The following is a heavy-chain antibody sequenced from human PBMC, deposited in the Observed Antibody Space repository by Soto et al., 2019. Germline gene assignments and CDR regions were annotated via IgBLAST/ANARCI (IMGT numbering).Heavy chain of an antibody. Sequence: EVQLLESGGGLVQPGGSLRLSCAASGFTFSSYAMSWVRQAPGKGLEWVSAIIGSGGSTYYADSVKGRFTISRDNSKNTLYLQMNSLRAEDTAVYYCAKALVVPAAMPDFYYYYYMDVWGKGTTVTVSS. V-gene: IGHV3-23*01. CDR1: GFTFSSYA. D-gene: IGHD2-2*01. CDR3: AKALVVPAAMPDFYYYYYMDV. J-gene: IGHJ6*03. CDR2: IIGSGGST.